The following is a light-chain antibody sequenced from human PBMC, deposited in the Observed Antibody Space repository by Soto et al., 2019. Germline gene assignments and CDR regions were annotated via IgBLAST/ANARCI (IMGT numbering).Light chain of an antibody. Sequence: EVVMTQSPATLSVSPGERATLSCRASQSVITKLAWYQQKPGQAPRLLIYGASSRATGIPDRFSGSGSGTDFTLTISRLEPEDFAVYYCQQYGSSLTFGGGTKVDIK. CDR1: QSVITK. CDR3: QQYGSSLT. CDR2: GAS. J-gene: IGKJ4*01. V-gene: IGKV3-20*01.